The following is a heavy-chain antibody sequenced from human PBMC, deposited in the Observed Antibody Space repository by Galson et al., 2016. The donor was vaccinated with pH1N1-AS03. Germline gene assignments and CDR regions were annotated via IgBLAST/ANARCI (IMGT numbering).Heavy chain of an antibody. Sequence: PALVKPTQTLTLTCAISGFSLTTSGMCVNWIRQPPGKALEWLARIDWDDDKYFSTSLKTRLTISRDTSKNHVVLTLTNMCPEDTGTYYCAQGIRPYYYAMDVWGQGTTVTVSS. D-gene: IGHD3-3*02. CDR3: AQGIRPYYYAMDV. J-gene: IGHJ6*02. V-gene: IGHV2-70*11. CDR2: IDWDDDK. CDR1: GFSLTTSGMC.